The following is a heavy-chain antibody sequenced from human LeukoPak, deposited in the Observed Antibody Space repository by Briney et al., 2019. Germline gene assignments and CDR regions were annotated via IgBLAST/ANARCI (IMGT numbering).Heavy chain of an antibody. CDR1: GGSFSGYY. CDR2: INHSGST. D-gene: IGHD3-22*01. CDR3: ATYDSGGYYYDY. J-gene: IGHJ4*02. Sequence: SETLSLTCAVYGGSFSGYYWSWIRQPPGNRLEWIGEINHSGSTNYNPSLKSRVTISVDTSKNQFSLKLSSVTAADTAVCYCATYDSGGYYYDYWGQGTLVTVSS. V-gene: IGHV4-34*01.